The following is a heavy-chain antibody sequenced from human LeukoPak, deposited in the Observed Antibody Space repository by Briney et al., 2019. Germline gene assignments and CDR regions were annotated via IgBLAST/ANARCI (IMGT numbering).Heavy chain of an antibody. CDR3: ARDLFNCGGDCYSVELRRDLDY. Sequence: GASVKVSCKASGYTFTKYGISWVRQAPGQGLEWMGRIIPILGIANCAQKFQGRVTITADKSTSTAYMELSSLRSEDTAVYYCARDLFNCGGDCYSVELRRDLDYWGQGTLVTVSS. J-gene: IGHJ4*02. CDR1: GYTFTKYG. CDR2: IIPILGIA. D-gene: IGHD2-21*02. V-gene: IGHV1-69*04.